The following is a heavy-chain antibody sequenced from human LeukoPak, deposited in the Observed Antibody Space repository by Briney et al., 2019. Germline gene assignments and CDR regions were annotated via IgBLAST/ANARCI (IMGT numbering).Heavy chain of an antibody. CDR2: INHSGST. CDR1: GGSFSGYY. D-gene: IGHD3-3*02. J-gene: IGHJ3*02. CDR3: ARGLSRSANDAFDI. V-gene: IGHV4-34*01. Sequence: SETLSLTCAVYGGSFSGYYWSWIRQPPGKGLEWIGEINHSGSTNYNPSLKSRVTISVDTSKNQFSLKLSSVTAADTAVYYCARGLSRSANDAFDIWGQGTMVTVSS.